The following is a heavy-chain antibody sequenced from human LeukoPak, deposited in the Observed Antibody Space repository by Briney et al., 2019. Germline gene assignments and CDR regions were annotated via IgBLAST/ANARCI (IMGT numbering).Heavy chain of an antibody. CDR1: GGSISSGGYS. D-gene: IGHD3-22*01. CDR2: IYHSGST. V-gene: IGHV4-30-2*01. CDR3: ARGVRGSSGFPFDY. J-gene: IGHJ4*02. Sequence: PSETLSLTCAVSGGSISSGGYSWSWIRQPPGKGLEWIGYIYHSGSTYYNPSLKSRVTISVDRSKNQFSLKLSSVTAADTAVYYCARGVRGSSGFPFDYWGQGTLVTVSS.